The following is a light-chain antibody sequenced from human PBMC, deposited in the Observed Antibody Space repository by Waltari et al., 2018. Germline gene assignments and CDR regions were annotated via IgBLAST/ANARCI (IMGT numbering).Light chain of an antibody. CDR2: AAS. Sequence: AIRMTQSPSSLSASTGDRVTITCRASQGISSYLAWYQQKPGKPPKLLIYAASTLQSGVPSRFSGSRSGTDFTLTISCLQSEDFATYYCQQYYSYPPLTFGGGTKVEIK. V-gene: IGKV1-8*01. J-gene: IGKJ4*01. CDR1: QGISSY. CDR3: QQYYSYPPLT.